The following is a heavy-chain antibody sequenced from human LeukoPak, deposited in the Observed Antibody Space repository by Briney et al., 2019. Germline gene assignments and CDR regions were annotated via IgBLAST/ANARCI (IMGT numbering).Heavy chain of an antibody. CDR3: AGGTCGGPAGLNWFDP. Sequence: SETLSLTCTVSGGSISSGGYYWSWIRQHPGKGLEWIGYIYYSGSTYYNPSLKRRVTISVDTSKNQFSLKLSSVTAADTAVYYLAGGTCGGPAGLNWFDPWGQGTLVTVSS. CDR2: IYYSGST. CDR1: GGSISSGGYY. V-gene: IGHV4-31*03. D-gene: IGHD2-2*01. J-gene: IGHJ5*02.